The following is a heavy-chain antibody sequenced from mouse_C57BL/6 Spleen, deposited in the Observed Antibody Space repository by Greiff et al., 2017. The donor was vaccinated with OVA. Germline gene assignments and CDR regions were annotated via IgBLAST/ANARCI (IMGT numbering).Heavy chain of an antibody. CDR3: TTSGYYDYAMDY. CDR1: GFNIKDYY. D-gene: IGHD1-1*01. V-gene: IGHV14-1*01. CDR2: IDPEDGDT. Sequence: EVQLQQSGAELVRPGASVKLSCTASGFNIKDYYMHWVKQRPEQGLAWIGRIDPEDGDTEYAPKFQGKATMTADTSSNTAYLQLSSLTSEDTAVYYCTTSGYYDYAMDYWGQGTSVTVSS. J-gene: IGHJ4*01.